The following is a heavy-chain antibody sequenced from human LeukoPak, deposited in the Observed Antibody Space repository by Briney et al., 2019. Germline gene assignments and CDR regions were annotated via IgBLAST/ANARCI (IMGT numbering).Heavy chain of an antibody. J-gene: IGHJ6*02. Sequence: GGSLRLSCAASGFTFDDYAMHWARQAPGKGLEWVSGISWNSGSIGYADSVKGRFTISRDNAKNSLYLQMNSLRAEDTALYYCAKDRGYDILTAGHGMDVWGQGTTVTVSS. CDR1: GFTFDDYA. CDR3: AKDRGYDILTAGHGMDV. V-gene: IGHV3-9*01. D-gene: IGHD3-9*01. CDR2: ISWNSGSI.